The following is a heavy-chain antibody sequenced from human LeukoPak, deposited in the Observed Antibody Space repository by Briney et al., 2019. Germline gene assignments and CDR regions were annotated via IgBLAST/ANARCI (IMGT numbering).Heavy chain of an antibody. D-gene: IGHD4-23*01. Sequence: GGSLRLSCAASGFTFDDCAVHWGRQAPGKGLEWVSLISGDASKTYYGDSVQGRFTISRDNSKNSLYLQMNSLRAEDTAFYFCAKATPEVVTEFYSDYWGRGTLVTVSS. CDR2: ISGDASKT. CDR3: AKATPEVVTEFYSDY. J-gene: IGHJ4*02. CDR1: GFTFDDCA. V-gene: IGHV3-43*02.